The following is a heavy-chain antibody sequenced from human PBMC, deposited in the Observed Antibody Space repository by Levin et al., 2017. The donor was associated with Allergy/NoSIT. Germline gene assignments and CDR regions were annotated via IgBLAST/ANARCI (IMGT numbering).Heavy chain of an antibody. J-gene: IGHJ3*01. CDR2: ITGGGFNT. V-gene: IGHV3-23*01. CDR1: GFTFNTFI. CDR3: AKKQGGTSGFSFDV. D-gene: IGHD1-1*01. Sequence: GGSLRLSCAASGFTFNTFIMNWVRQAPGKGLEWVSVITGGGFNTYYGDSVKGRFTVSRDDSKDTLYLDLNSLRAEDTAVYYCAKKQGGTSGFSFDVWGQGTMVTVSS.